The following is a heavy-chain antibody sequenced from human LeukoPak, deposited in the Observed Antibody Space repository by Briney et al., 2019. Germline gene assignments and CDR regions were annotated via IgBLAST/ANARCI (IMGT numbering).Heavy chain of an antibody. Sequence: TGGSLRLSCAASGFTFSSYAMSWVRQAPGKGLEWVSVISGSGGSTYYADSVKGRFTISRDNSKNTLYLQMNSLRAEDTAVYYCARDPMVNDYWGQGTLVTVSS. CDR3: ARDPMVNDY. J-gene: IGHJ4*02. V-gene: IGHV3-23*01. CDR1: GFTFSSYA. D-gene: IGHD5-18*01. CDR2: ISGSGGST.